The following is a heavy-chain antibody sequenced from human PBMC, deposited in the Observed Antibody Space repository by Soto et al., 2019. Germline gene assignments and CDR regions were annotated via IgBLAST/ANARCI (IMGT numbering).Heavy chain of an antibody. CDR1: GGTFSSYA. Sequence: SVKVSCKASGGTFSSYAISWVRQAPGQGLEWMGGIIPIFGTANYAQKFQGRVTITADESTSTAYMELSSLRSEDTAVYYCARREGYQHYFDYWGQGTLVTVSS. J-gene: IGHJ4*02. CDR3: ARREGYQHYFDY. V-gene: IGHV1-69*13. D-gene: IGHD2-2*01. CDR2: IIPIFGTA.